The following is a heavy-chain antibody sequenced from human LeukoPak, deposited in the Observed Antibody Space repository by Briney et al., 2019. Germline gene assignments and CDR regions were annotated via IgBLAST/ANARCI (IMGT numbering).Heavy chain of an antibody. V-gene: IGHV3-21*01. J-gene: IGHJ5*02. Sequence: GGSLRLSCAASGFTFSSYSMNWVRQAPGKGLEWVSSISPSSNYIYYADSVKGRFTISRDNAKTSLYLQMNSLRAEDTAVYYCAKDSEPWYSSGWTKSSWGQGTLVTVSS. CDR1: GFTFSSYS. CDR3: AKDSEPWYSSGWTKSS. CDR2: ISPSSNYI. D-gene: IGHD6-19*01.